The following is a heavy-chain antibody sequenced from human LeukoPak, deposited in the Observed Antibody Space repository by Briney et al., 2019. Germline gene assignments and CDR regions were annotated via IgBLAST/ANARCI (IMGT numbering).Heavy chain of an antibody. Sequence: SVKVSCKASGGTFISYAISWVRQAPGQGLEWMGGIIPIFGTANYAQKFQGRVTITADESTSTAYMALSSLRSEDTAVYYCACGRYCSSTSCYYYYYYGMDVWGQGTTVTVSS. CDR1: GGTFISYA. CDR2: IIPIFGTA. CDR3: ACGRYCSSTSCYYYYYYGMDV. J-gene: IGHJ6*02. D-gene: IGHD2-2*01. V-gene: IGHV1-69*13.